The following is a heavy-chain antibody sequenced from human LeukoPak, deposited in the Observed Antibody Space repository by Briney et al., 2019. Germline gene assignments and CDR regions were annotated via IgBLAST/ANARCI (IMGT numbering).Heavy chain of an antibody. CDR1: GGTFSSHT. CDR2: IIPILGIA. CDR3: AREVGLCGGDCYGLDY. D-gene: IGHD2-21*01. J-gene: IGHJ4*02. V-gene: IGHV1-69*04. Sequence: GASVKVSCKASGGTFSSHTISWVRQAPGQGLEWMGRIIPILGIANYAQKFQGRVTITADKSTSTAYMELSSLRSEDTAVYYCAREVGLCGGDCYGLDYWGQGTLVTVSS.